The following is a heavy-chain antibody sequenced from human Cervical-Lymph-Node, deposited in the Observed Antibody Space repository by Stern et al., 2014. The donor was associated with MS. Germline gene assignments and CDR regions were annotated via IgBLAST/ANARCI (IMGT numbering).Heavy chain of an antibody. V-gene: IGHV1-46*01. CDR3: ARDIARYSSSENWFDP. Sequence: QVQLVQSGAEVKKPGASVKVSCKASGYTFTSYYMHWVRQAPGQGLKWMGIINPSGGSTSYAQKFQGRVTMTRDTSTSTVYMELSSLRSEDTAVYYCARDIARYSSSENWFDPWGQGTLVTVSS. D-gene: IGHD6-13*01. CDR2: INPSGGST. J-gene: IGHJ5*02. CDR1: GYTFTSYY.